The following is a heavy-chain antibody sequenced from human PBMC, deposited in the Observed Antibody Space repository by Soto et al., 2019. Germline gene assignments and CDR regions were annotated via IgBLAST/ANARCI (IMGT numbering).Heavy chain of an antibody. CDR1: GFTFSSYA. D-gene: IGHD6-19*01. Sequence: SLRLSCAASGFTFSSYAMSWVRQAPGKGLEWVSAISGSGGSTYYADPVKGRFTISRDNSKNTLYLQMNSLRAEDTAVYYCAKTEPAGYSSGWSDYWGQGTLVTVSS. CDR2: ISGSGGST. CDR3: AKTEPAGYSSGWSDY. V-gene: IGHV3-23*01. J-gene: IGHJ4*02.